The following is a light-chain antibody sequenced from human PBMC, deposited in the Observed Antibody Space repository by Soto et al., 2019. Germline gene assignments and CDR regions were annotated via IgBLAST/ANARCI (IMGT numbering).Light chain of an antibody. CDR3: QQRRKWLT. CDR1: QSVSSY. J-gene: IGKJ5*01. Sequence: GLTLPPSTLSVSPAETVTVSFRASQSVSSYLAWYQQKPGQAPRLLIYDASNRATGIPARFSGSGSGTDFTLTISSLEPEDLAVYYCQQRRKWLTFCEGTRPEIK. CDR2: DAS. V-gene: IGKV3-11*01.